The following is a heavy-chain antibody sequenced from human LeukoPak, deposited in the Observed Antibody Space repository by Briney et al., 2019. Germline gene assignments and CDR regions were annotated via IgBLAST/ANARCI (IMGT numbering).Heavy chain of an antibody. J-gene: IGHJ4*02. Sequence: GGSLRLSCAASGFTFSTYEMNWVRQAPGKGLEWVARIKTKSDGGTTDYAAPVKGRFTISRDDSKNTVYLQMNGLKTEDTAVYYCVSQYFDFWGQGTLVTVSS. CDR2: IKTKSDGGTT. CDR3: VSQYFDF. CDR1: GFTFSTYE. V-gene: IGHV3-15*01.